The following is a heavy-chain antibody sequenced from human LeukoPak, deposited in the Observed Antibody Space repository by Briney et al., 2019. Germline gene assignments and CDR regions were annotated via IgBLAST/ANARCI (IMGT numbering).Heavy chain of an antibody. V-gene: IGHV4-39*07. Sequence: SETLSLTCTVSGGSFSTTNYYWGWIRQPPGKGLEWIGSMFYSGSTYYNPSLKSRVTISVDTSKNQFSLKLSSVTAADTAVYYCARGFRRGYPNYYYYYMDVWGKGTTVTVSS. J-gene: IGHJ6*03. CDR3: ARGFRRGYPNYYYYYMDV. D-gene: IGHD5-18*01. CDR2: MFYSGST. CDR1: GGSFSTTNYY.